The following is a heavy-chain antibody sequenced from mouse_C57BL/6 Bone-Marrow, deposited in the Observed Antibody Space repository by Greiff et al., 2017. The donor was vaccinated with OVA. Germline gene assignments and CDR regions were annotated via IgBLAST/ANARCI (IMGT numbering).Heavy chain of an antibody. V-gene: IGHV1-15*01. J-gene: IGHJ2*01. D-gene: IGHD2-3*01. Sequence: QVQLQQSGAELVRPGASVTLSCKASGYTFTDYEMHWVKQTPVHGLEWIGAIDPETGGTAYNQKFKGKAILTADKSSSTAYMELRSLTSEDSAVYYCTREEVYDGYYFDYWGQGTTLTVSS. CDR2: IDPETGGT. CDR3: TREEVYDGYYFDY. CDR1: GYTFTDYE.